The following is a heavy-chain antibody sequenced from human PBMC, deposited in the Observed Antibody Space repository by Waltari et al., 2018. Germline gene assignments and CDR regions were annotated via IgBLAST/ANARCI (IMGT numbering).Heavy chain of an antibody. CDR3: ARSGGGTTTFGVAE. CDR2: INPNSGDT. D-gene: IGHD3-3*01. Sequence: QVQLVQSGAEGKKSGASLKVSCKASGYTFTDFSIHWVRQAPGQGLEWMGRINPNSGDTSYAQRFQGRVTMTGDTSITTAYMELTGLRSDDTAIYYCARSGGGTTTFGVAEWGQGSLVTVSS. CDR1: GYTFTDFS. J-gene: IGHJ4*02. V-gene: IGHV1-2*06.